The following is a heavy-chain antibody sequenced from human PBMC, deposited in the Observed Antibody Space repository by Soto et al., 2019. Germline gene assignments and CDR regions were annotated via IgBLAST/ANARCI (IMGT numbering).Heavy chain of an antibody. V-gene: IGHV6-1*01. CDR1: GDSVSSNSAA. CDR2: TYYRSKWYN. J-gene: IGHJ6*02. Sequence: PSQTLSLTCAISGDSVSSNSAAWNWIRQSPSRGLEWLGRTYYRSKWYNDYTVSVKGRITINPDTSKNQFSLQLNSVTPEDTAVYYCARASRRAVAGTWGYYYYGMDVWGQGTTVTVSS. CDR3: ARASRRAVAGTWGYYYYGMDV. D-gene: IGHD6-19*01.